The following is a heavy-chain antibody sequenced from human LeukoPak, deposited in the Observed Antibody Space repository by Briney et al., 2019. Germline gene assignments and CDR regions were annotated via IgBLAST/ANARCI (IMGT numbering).Heavy chain of an antibody. J-gene: IGHJ5*02. Sequence: ASVKVSCKASGGTFSSYAISWVRQAPGQGLEWVGWISAYNGNTNYAQKLQGRVTMTTDTSTSTAYMELRSLRSDDTAVYYCARGYRKVRDLIPFDPWGQGTLVTVSS. V-gene: IGHV1-18*01. D-gene: IGHD3-10*01. CDR3: ARGYRKVRDLIPFDP. CDR2: ISAYNGNT. CDR1: GGTFSSYA.